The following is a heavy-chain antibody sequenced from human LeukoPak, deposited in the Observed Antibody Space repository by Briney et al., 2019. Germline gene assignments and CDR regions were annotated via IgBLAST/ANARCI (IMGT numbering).Heavy chain of an antibody. Sequence: SETLSLTCAIYGGSFSGNYWSWIRQPPGKGLEWIGEIDPSGTTNYNPSLKSRVTISGDTSKNQFSLNLTSVTAADTAVYYCAGDTDDYSYMDVWGKGATVTVSS. V-gene: IGHV4-34*01. CDR3: AGDTDDYSYMDV. J-gene: IGHJ6*03. D-gene: IGHD3-10*01. CDR1: GGSFSGNY. CDR2: IDPSGTT.